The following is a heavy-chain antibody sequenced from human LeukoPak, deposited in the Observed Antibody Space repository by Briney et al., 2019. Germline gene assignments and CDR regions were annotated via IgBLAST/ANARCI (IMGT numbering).Heavy chain of an antibody. V-gene: IGHV4-34*01. Sequence: PSETLSLTCAVYGGSFSGYYWSWIRQPPGKGLEWIGEINHSGSTNYNPSLKSRVTISVDTSKNQFSLKLSSVTAADTAVYYCARAGSQRYYYGSGSYGRSSFFDYWGRGTLVTVSS. J-gene: IGHJ4*02. D-gene: IGHD3-10*01. CDR1: GGSFSGYY. CDR3: ARAGSQRYYYGSGSYGRSSFFDY. CDR2: INHSGST.